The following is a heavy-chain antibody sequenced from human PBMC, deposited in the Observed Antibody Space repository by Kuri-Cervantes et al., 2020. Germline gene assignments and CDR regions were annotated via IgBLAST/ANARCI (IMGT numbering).Heavy chain of an antibody. J-gene: IGHJ4*02. CDR3: ARGMYCSSTSCSFDY. CDR2: IYSGGST. V-gene: IGHV3-53*01. D-gene: IGHD2-2*01. CDR1: GFTVSSNY. Sequence: GESLKISCAASGFTVSSNYMSWVRQAPGKGLEWVSVIYSGGSTYYADSVKGRFTISRDNSKNTLCLQMNSLRAEDTAVYYCARGMYCSSTSCSFDYWGQGTLVTVSS.